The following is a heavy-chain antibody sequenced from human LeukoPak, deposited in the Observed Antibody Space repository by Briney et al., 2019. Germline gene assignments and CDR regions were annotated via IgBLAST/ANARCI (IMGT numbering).Heavy chain of an antibody. V-gene: IGHV3-21*01. CDR2: ISTGTSHT. J-gene: IGHJ6*02. CDR3: AREGTVTTGYGMDV. D-gene: IGHD4-17*01. Sequence: GGSLRLSCAASGFTFSSYAMNLVRQAPGRGLEWLSSISTGTSHTYYVDSVKGRFTISRDNAKNSLYLQMNSLRAEDTAVYYCAREGTVTTGYGMDVWGQGTTVTVSS. CDR1: GFTFSSYA.